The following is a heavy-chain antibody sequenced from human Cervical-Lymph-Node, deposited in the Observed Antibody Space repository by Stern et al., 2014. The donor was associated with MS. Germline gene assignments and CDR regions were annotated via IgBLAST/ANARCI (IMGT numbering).Heavy chain of an antibody. CDR1: GYNFTDYG. V-gene: IGHV1-3*04. CDR2: IQTGNGNR. Sequence: QVPLVQSGAEVKKPGASVKVSCKTAGYNFTDYGIIWVRQAPGQRLEWMGWIQTGNGNRRYSQKIQGRVTITRDTSASTAYMELSSLRSEDTAVYYCARTGTVVTSGYYYGMDVWGQGTTVTVSS. J-gene: IGHJ6*02. CDR3: ARTGTVVTSGYYYGMDV. D-gene: IGHD4-23*01.